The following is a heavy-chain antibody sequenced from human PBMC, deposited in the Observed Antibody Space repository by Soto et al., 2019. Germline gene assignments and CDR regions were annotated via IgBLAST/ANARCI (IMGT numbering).Heavy chain of an antibody. V-gene: IGHV3-23*01. J-gene: IGHJ4*01. CDR2: ITYTGINR. CDR3: ASQTTPSEIYYY. Sequence: PGGSLRLSCAASEFSFDDSAMSWVRQAPGKGLEWVSSITYTGINRYYADSVKGRFTISRDNSKNTLYLYMNSLRADDTAVYYCASQTTPSEIYYYWGHGTLVTVSS. CDR1: EFSFDDSA. D-gene: IGHD2-15*01.